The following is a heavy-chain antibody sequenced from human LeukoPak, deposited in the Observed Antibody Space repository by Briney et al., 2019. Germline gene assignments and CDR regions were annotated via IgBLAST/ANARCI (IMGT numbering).Heavy chain of an antibody. V-gene: IGHV1-18*01. CDR2: ISAYNGNT. J-gene: IGHJ4*02. CDR3: ARVLVPAGGGVVDY. D-gene: IGHD3-16*01. Sequence: ASVKVSCKASGYTFTSYGISWVRQAPGQGLEWMGWISAYNGNTNYGQKFQGRVTMTTDTSTSTAYMELRSLRSDGTAVYYCARVLVPAGGGVVDYWGQGTLVTVSS. CDR1: GYTFTSYG.